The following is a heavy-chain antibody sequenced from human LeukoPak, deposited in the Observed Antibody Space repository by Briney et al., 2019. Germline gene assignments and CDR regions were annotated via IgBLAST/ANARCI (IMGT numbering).Heavy chain of an antibody. CDR1: GGSFSGYY. Sequence: KPSETLSLTCAVYGGSFSGYYWSWIRPPPGKGLEWIGEINHSGSTNYNPSLKSRVTISVDTSKNQFSLKLSSVTAADTAVYYCARGGYSYGYNWFDPWGQGTLVTVSS. V-gene: IGHV4-34*01. CDR3: ARGGYSYGYNWFDP. CDR2: INHSGST. J-gene: IGHJ5*02. D-gene: IGHD5-18*01.